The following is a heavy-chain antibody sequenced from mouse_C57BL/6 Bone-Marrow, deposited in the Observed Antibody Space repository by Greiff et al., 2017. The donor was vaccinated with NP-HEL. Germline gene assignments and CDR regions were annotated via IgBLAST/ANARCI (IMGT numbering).Heavy chain of an antibody. Sequence: QVQLQQPGAELVKPGASVKLSCKASGYTFTSYWMQWVKQRPGQGLEWIGEIDPSDSYTNYNQKFKGKATLTVDTSSSTAYMQLSSLTSEDSAVYYCAREGVNYYGSTWFAYWGQGTLVTVSA. V-gene: IGHV1-50*01. CDR3: AREGVNYYGSTWFAY. CDR2: IDPSDSYT. D-gene: IGHD1-1*01. CDR1: GYTFTSYW. J-gene: IGHJ3*01.